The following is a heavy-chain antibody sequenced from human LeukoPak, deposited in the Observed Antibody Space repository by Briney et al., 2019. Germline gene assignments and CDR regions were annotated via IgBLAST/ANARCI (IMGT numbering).Heavy chain of an antibody. CDR1: GFTFSSYA. V-gene: IGHV3-23*01. D-gene: IGHD3-10*01. CDR3: AKDLRAFRGSGGPYVDN. J-gene: IGHJ4*02. Sequence: GGSLRLSCAASGFTFSSYAMSWVRQAPGKGLEWVSAISGSGGSTYYADSVKGRSTISRDTARNTLFLQMSSLRTEDTAVYYCAKDLRAFRGSGGPYVDNWGQGTLVTVSS. CDR2: ISGSGGST.